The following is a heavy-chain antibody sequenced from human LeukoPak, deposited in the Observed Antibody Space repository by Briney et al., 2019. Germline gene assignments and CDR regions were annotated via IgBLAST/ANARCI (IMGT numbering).Heavy chain of an antibody. CDR2: ISWNSGSI. CDR1: GFTFDDYA. D-gene: IGHD5-18*01. CDR3: AKDMDTAMASGGLFDY. J-gene: IGHJ4*02. Sequence: GGSLRLSCAASGFTFDDYAMHWVRQAPGKGLEWVSGISWNSGSIGYADSVKGRFTISRDNAKNSPYLQMNSLRAEDMALYYCAKDMDTAMASGGLFDYWGQGTLVTVSS. V-gene: IGHV3-9*03.